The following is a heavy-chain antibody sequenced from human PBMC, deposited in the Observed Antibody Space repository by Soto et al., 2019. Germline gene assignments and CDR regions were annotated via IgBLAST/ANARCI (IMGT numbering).Heavy chain of an antibody. CDR1: GGSVSSGSYY. J-gene: IGHJ6*02. CDR2: IYYSGST. CDR3: ARDDSSSTHYYYYGMDV. V-gene: IGHV4-61*01. Sequence: TSETLSLTCTVSGGSVSSGSYYWSWIRQPPGKGLEWIGYIYYSGSTNYNPSLKSRVTISVDTSKNQFSLKLSSVTAADTAVYYCARDDSSSTHYYYYGMDVWGQGTTVTVSS. D-gene: IGHD6-6*01.